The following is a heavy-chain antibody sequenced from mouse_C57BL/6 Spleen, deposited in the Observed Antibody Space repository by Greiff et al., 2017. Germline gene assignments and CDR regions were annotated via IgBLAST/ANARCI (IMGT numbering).Heavy chain of an antibody. CDR2: IDPEDGET. V-gene: IGHV14-2*01. CDR3: ASRAYDDYDGYYFDY. D-gene: IGHD2-4*01. J-gene: IGHJ2*01. Sequence: EVQLVESGAELVKPGASVKLSCTASGFNIKDYYMHWVKQRTEQGLEWIGRIDPEDGETKYAPKFQGKATITADTSSNTAYLQLSSLTSEDTAVYYCASRAYDDYDGYYFDYWGQGTTLTVSS. CDR1: GFNIKDYY.